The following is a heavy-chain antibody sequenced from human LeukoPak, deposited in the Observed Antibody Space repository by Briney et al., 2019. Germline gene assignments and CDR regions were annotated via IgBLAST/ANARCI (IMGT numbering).Heavy chain of an antibody. V-gene: IGHV1-2*02. CDR3: ARDYIAARRAGTIGD. CDR2: INPNSGGT. Sequence: ASVKVSCKASGYTFTGYYMHWVRQAPGQGLEWMGWINPNSGGTNYAQKFQGRVTMTRDTSISTAYMELSRLRSDDTAVYYCARDYIAARRAGTIGDWGQGTLVTVSS. D-gene: IGHD3-10*01. J-gene: IGHJ4*02. CDR1: GYTFTGYY.